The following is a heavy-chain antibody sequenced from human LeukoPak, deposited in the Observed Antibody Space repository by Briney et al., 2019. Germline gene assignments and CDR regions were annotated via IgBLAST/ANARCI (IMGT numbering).Heavy chain of an antibody. J-gene: IGHJ2*01. D-gene: IGHD3-22*01. CDR2: IYYSGST. CDR1: GGSISSSSYY. Sequence: SETLSLTCTVSGGSISSSSYYWGWIRQPPGKGLEWIGSIYYSGSTYYNPSLKSRVTISVDTSKNQFSLKLSSVTAADTAVYYCACRYYYDSSGYFWYFDLWGRGTLVTVSS. CDR3: ACRYYYDSSGYFWYFDL. V-gene: IGHV4-39*01.